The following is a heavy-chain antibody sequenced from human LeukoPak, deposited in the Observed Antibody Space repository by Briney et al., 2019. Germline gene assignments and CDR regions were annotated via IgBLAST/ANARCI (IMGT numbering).Heavy chain of an antibody. Sequence: SENLSLTCAVYGGTFSGYYWSWLRQPPGKGLEWMGEINHSGSTNYNTPLKSRIIITVETSKTPFSLKLSTVNAAVTAVYYCARPWYYYDSSSSWDYWGQGTLVTVSS. J-gene: IGHJ4*02. CDR3: ARPWYYYDSSSSWDY. CDR1: GGTFSGYY. V-gene: IGHV4-34*01. CDR2: INHSGST. D-gene: IGHD3-22*01.